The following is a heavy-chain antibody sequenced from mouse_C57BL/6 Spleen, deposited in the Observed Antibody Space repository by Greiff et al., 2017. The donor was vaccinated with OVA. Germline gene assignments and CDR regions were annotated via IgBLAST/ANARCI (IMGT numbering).Heavy chain of an antibody. CDR2: INPNNGGT. CDR1: GYTFTDYN. Sequence: VQLQQSGPELVKPGASVKLPCKASGYTFTDYNMDWVKQSHGKSLEWIGDINPNNGGTIYNQKFKGKATLTVDKSSSTAYMELRSLTSEDTAVYYCARGAWDWDFAMDYWGQGTSVTVSS. CDR3: ARGAWDWDFAMDY. V-gene: IGHV1-18*01. D-gene: IGHD4-1*01. J-gene: IGHJ4*01.